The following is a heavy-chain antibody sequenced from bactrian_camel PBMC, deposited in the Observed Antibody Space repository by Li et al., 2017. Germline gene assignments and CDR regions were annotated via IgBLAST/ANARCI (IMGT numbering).Heavy chain of an antibody. Sequence: QLVESGGGSVQAGDALKLSCAASGVTFDDAAMGWYRQGPGNECELVASIHEDGSTAYADSVKGRFTISRDNAKNTLYLQMDSVKSEDTATYFCAPVVSNFWGQGTQVTVS. CDR3: APVVSNF. CDR1: GVTFDDAA. J-gene: IGHJ4*01. V-gene: IGHV3S55*01. CDR2: IHEDGST. D-gene: IGHD2*01.